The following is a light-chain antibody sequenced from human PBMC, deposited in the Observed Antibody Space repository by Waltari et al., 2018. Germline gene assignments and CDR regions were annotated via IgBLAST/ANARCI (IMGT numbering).Light chain of an antibody. CDR3: HYYGGSMWT. V-gene: IGKV3-20*01. J-gene: IGKJ1*01. CDR1: QSLNSDY. Sequence: EIVLTQSPGTLSLSPGERATLSCRASQSLNSDYLAWYQQKPGQAPRLLIFGASSRATGIPDRFSGSGSGTDFTLTVSRLEPEDSAVYYCHYYGGSMWTFGQGTKVAFK. CDR2: GAS.